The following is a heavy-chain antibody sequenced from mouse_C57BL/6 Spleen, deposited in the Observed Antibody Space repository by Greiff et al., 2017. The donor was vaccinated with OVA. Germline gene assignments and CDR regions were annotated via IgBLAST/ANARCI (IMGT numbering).Heavy chain of an antibody. CDR3: AREDYGSSYRYFDV. V-gene: IGHV5-4*01. D-gene: IGHD1-1*01. J-gene: IGHJ1*03. Sequence: EVMLLESGGGLVQPGGSLKLSCAASGFTFSSYSMSWVRQTPEKRLEWVATISDGGSYTSSPYNVYGRFTFSRDNAKNNLYLKMSHLKTEDRAMYDGAREDYGSSYRYFDVWGTGTTVTVSS. CDR2: ISDGGSYT. CDR1: GFTFSSYS.